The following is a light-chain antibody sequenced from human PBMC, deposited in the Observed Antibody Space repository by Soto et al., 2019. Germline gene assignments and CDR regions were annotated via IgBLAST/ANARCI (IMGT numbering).Light chain of an antibody. CDR3: QQYYSYPLT. CDR1: QGISSY. J-gene: IGKJ4*01. V-gene: IGKV1-8*01. CDR2: AAS. Sequence: AIRITQSPSSLSASTGDRVTITCRASQGISSYLAWYQQKPGKAPKLLIYAASTLQSGVPSRFSGSGSGTDFTLTISCLQSEDFATYYCQQYYSYPLTFGGGTKVDSK.